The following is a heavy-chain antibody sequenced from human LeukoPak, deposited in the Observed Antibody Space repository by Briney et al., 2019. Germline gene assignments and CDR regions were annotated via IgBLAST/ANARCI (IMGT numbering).Heavy chain of an antibody. J-gene: IGHJ4*02. CDR3: ARGLGYSSGWQHFSDY. Sequence: SETLSLTCAVYGGSFSGYYWNWIRQPPGKGLEWIGEINHSGSTSYNPSLKSRVTISVDTSKNQFSLKLSSVTAADTAVYYCARGLGYSSGWQHFSDYWGQGTLVTVSS. CDR2: INHSGST. CDR1: GGSFSGYY. V-gene: IGHV4-34*01. D-gene: IGHD6-19*01.